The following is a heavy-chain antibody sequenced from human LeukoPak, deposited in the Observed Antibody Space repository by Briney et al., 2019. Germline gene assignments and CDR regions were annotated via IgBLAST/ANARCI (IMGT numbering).Heavy chain of an antibody. CDR3: ARGPDHDILTGYYKYYYYGMDV. J-gene: IGHJ6*02. D-gene: IGHD3-9*01. CDR2: IWYDGGNK. CDR1: GFTFSSHW. V-gene: IGHV3-33*08. Sequence: QAGGSLRLSCAASGFTFSSHWMHWVRQAPGKGLEWVTLIWYDGGNKYYADSVKGRFTISRDNSKNTLYLQMNSLRAEDTAVYYCARGPDHDILTGYYKYYYYGMDVWGQGTTVTVSS.